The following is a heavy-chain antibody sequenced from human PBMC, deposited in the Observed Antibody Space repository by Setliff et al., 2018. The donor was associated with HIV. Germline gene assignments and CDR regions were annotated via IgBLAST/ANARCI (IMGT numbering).Heavy chain of an antibody. CDR1: GGSFSGYY. J-gene: IGHJ4*02. CDR3: ARLEELDDISDSLFDF. D-gene: IGHD1-26*01. CDR2: IIPSGST. V-gene: IGHV4-34*09. Sequence: PPETLSLTCDVFGGSFSGYYWSWIRQPPGKGLEWIGEIIPSGSTNYNPSLKSRITMSVDTSQNQLSLKLSSVTAADTAVYFCARLEELDDISDSLFDFWGQGTLVTVSS.